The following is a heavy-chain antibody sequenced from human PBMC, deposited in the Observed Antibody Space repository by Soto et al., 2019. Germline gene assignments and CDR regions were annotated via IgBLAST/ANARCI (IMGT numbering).Heavy chain of an antibody. J-gene: IGHJ6*02. CDR2: IYHSGST. V-gene: IGHV4-30-2*01. CDR1: GGSISSGGYS. Sequence: QLQLQESGSGLVKPSQTLSLTCAVSGGSISSGGYSWSWIRQPPGKGLEWIGYIYHSGSTYYNPSLQGRVTISVDRAKNQFSLKLSSVTAADTAVYYCARAHYGDYGYGMDVWGQGTTVTVSS. CDR3: ARAHYGDYGYGMDV. D-gene: IGHD4-17*01.